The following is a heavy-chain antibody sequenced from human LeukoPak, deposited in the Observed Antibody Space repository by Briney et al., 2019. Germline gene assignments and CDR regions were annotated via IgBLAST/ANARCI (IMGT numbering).Heavy chain of an antibody. V-gene: IGHV4-4*02. CDR2: MYHIGRS. CDR3: ATSRGDYKVDY. J-gene: IGHJ4*02. D-gene: IGHD4-11*01. CDR1: GDSISSSNW. Sequence: SETLSLTCAVSGDSISSSNWWTWVRQPPGKGLEWIGEMYHIGRSNHNPSLKSRVTISIDKSKNQLSLKLTSVTAADTAVYYCATSRGDYKVDYWGQGTLVTVSS.